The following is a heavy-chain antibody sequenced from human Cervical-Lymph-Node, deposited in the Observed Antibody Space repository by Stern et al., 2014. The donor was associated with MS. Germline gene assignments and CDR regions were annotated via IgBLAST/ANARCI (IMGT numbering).Heavy chain of an antibody. CDR2: IYTSGST. J-gene: IGHJ6*02. CDR1: GGSISSGSYY. D-gene: IGHD4-17*01. CDR3: AREDYGDYDVAEYYYGMDV. Sequence: QVQLQESGPGLVKPSQTLSLTCTVSGGSISSGSYYWSWIRQPAGKGLEXIGRIYTSGSTNYNPSLKSRVTISVDTSKNQFSLKLSSVTAADTAVYYCAREDYGDYDVAEYYYGMDVWGQGTTVTVSS. V-gene: IGHV4-61*02.